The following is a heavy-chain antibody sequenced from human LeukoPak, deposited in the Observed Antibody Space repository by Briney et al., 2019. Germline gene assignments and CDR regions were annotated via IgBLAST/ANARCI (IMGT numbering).Heavy chain of an antibody. D-gene: IGHD6-19*01. Sequence: GGSLRLSCAASGFTFSSYWMHWVRQAPGKGLVWVSRINSDGSSTSYADSVKGRFTISRENAKNSLYLQMNSLRAGDTAVYYCARSYSSGWYPNAFDIWGQGTMVTVSS. CDR3: ARSYSSGWYPNAFDI. CDR2: INSDGSST. CDR1: GFTFSSYW. J-gene: IGHJ3*02. V-gene: IGHV3-74*01.